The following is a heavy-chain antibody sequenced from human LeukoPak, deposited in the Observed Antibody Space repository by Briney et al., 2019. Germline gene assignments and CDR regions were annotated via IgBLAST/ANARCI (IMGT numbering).Heavy chain of an antibody. CDR3: ARAYRYSSRSNWFDP. J-gene: IGHJ5*02. D-gene: IGHD6-13*01. Sequence: GGSLRLSCAASGFTFSDYYMSWIRQAPGKGLEWVSYISSSGSTIYYADAVKGRFTISRDNAKNSLYLQMNSMRAEDTAVYYCARAYRYSSRSNWFDPWGQGTLVTVSS. CDR2: ISSSGSTI. V-gene: IGHV3-11*01. CDR1: GFTFSDYY.